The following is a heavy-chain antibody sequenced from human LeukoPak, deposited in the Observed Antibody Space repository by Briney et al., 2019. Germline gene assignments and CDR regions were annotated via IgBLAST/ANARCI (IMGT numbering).Heavy chain of an antibody. CDR2: IIPIFGTA. V-gene: IGHV1-69*13. CDR1: GGTFSIYA. Sequence: ASVKVSCKPSGGTFSIYAISWVRQAPGQGLEWMGGIIPIFGTANYAQKFQGRVTITADESTSTAYMELSSLRSEDTAVYYCARAEPLGSSWYEGAFDIWGQXTMXXVSS. D-gene: IGHD6-13*01. J-gene: IGHJ3*02. CDR3: ARAEPLGSSWYEGAFDI.